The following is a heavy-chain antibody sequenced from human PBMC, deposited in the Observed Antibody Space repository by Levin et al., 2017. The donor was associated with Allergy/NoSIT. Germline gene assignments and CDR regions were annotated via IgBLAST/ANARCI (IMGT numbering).Heavy chain of an antibody. V-gene: IGHV4-59*01. CDR3: ARAGRPYCSGGSCYSWFDP. CDR2: IYYSGST. D-gene: IGHD2-15*01. Sequence: PGGSLRLSCTVSGGSISTYYWNWIRQPPGKGLEWIGFIYYSGSTNYNPSLKSRVTISVDTSKNLFSLNLSSVTAADTAVYYCARAGRPYCSGGSCYSWFDPWGQGTLVTVSS. J-gene: IGHJ5*02. CDR1: GGSISTYY.